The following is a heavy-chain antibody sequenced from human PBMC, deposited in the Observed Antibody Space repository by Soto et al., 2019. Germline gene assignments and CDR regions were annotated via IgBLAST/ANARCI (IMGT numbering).Heavy chain of an antibody. Sequence: PGGSLRLSCAASGFTFSSYAMHWVRQAPGKGLEWVAVMSYDGINKYYADSVKGRFTISRDNSKNTLYLQMNSLRAEDTAVYYCARDLFYPMGWGMDVWGQGTAVTVSS. CDR1: GFTFSSYA. CDR3: ARDLFYPMGWGMDV. V-gene: IGHV3-30-3*01. J-gene: IGHJ6*02. D-gene: IGHD2-21*01. CDR2: MSYDGINK.